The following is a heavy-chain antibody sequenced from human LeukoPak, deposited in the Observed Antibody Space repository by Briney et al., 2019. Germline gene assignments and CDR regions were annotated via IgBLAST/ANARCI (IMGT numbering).Heavy chain of an antibody. D-gene: IGHD3-22*01. J-gene: IGHJ3*02. CDR3: ARVPIGVVIWAFDI. CDR1: GDSISSGDYY. V-gene: IGHV4-30-4*01. Sequence: SQTLSLTCTVSGDSISSGDYYWSWIRQPPGKGLEWIGHIYYSGNTYYNPSLKSRVTISVDTSKNQFSLNLSSVTAADTAVYCCARVPIGVVIWAFDIWGQGTMVTVSS. CDR2: IYYSGNT.